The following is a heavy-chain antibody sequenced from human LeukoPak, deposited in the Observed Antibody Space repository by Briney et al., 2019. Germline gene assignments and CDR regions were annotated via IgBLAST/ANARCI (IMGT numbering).Heavy chain of an antibody. J-gene: IGHJ6*02. CDR1: GFTFSSYG. D-gene: IGHD2-2*01. CDR2: IWYDGSNK. CDR3: ARVRRGSTTARDGMDV. V-gene: IGHV3-33*01. Sequence: GGSLRLSCAASGFTFSSYGMHWVRQAPGKGLEWVAVIWYDGSNKYYADSVKGRFTISRDNSKNTLYLQMSSLRAEDTAVYYCARVRRGSTTARDGMDVWGQGTTVTVSS.